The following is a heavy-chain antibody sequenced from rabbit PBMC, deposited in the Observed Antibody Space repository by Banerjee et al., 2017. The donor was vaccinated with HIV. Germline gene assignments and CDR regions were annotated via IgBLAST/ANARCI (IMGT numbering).Heavy chain of an antibody. CDR1: GFSFSSSYY. Sequence: QEQLEESGGDLVKPEGSLTLTCTASGFSFSSSYYMCWVRQAPGKGLEWIGCIYTGDDSTYYASWAKGRFTISKTSSTTVTLQMTSLTAADTATYFCARDYSPSYTDYAYALWGQGTLVTVS. V-gene: IGHV1S45*01. CDR3: ARDYSPSYTDYAYAL. D-gene: IGHD6-1*01. CDR2: IYTGDDST. J-gene: IGHJ3*01.